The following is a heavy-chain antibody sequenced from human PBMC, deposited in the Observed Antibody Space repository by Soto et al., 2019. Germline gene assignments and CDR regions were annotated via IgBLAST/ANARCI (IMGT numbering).Heavy chain of an antibody. V-gene: IGHV1-69*12. CDR2: IIPIFGTA. CDR3: ARSRLVDTAMTGWFDP. J-gene: IGHJ5*02. CDR1: GGTFSSYA. D-gene: IGHD5-18*01. Sequence: QVQLVQSGAEVKKPGSSVKVSCKASGGTFSSYAISWVRQAPGQGLEWMGGIIPIFGTANYAQKFQGRVTNTADESTSPAYMELSSLRSEDTAVYYCARSRLVDTAMTGWFDPWGQGTLVTVSS.